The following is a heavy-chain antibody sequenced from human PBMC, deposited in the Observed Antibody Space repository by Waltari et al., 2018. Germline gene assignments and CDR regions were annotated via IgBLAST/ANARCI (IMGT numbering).Heavy chain of an antibody. CDR2: IIPIFGTE. J-gene: IGHJ4*02. CDR1: GATFSSYA. Sequence: QVQLVQSGAEVKKPGSSVKVSCKASGATFSSYAISWVRQAPGQGLEWRGGIIPIFGTENDAQKFQGRGTITADESTSTAYMELSSLRSEDTAVYYCAVAGGGYSYGGGYWGQGTLVTVSS. CDR3: AVAGGGYSYGGGY. D-gene: IGHD5-18*01. V-gene: IGHV1-69*01.